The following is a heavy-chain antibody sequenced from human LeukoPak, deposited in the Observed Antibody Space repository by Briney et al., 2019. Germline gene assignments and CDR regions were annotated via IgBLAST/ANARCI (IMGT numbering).Heavy chain of an antibody. CDR1: GYTFTGYY. D-gene: IGHD6-13*01. J-gene: IGHJ4*02. Sequence: ASVKVSCKASGYTFTGYYMHWVRQAPGQGLEWMGWINPNSGGTNYAQKFQGRVTMTRDTSISTAYMELSRLRSDDTAVYYCARDSDRQQLVPDYWGQGTLVTVSS. V-gene: IGHV1-2*02. CDR2: INPNSGGT. CDR3: ARDSDRQQLVPDY.